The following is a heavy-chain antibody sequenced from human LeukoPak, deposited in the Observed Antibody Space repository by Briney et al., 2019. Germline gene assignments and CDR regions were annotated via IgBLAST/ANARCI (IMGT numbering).Heavy chain of an antibody. J-gene: IGHJ4*02. D-gene: IGHD6-13*01. Sequence: SETLSLTCTVSGGSISSSSYYWGWIRQPPGKGLEWIGSIYYSGSTYYNPSLKSRVTIPVDTSKNQFSLKLSSVTAADTAVYYCARDGDSSPGQDYWGQGTLVTVSS. CDR3: ARDGDSSPGQDY. V-gene: IGHV4-39*07. CDR2: IYYSGST. CDR1: GGSISSSSYY.